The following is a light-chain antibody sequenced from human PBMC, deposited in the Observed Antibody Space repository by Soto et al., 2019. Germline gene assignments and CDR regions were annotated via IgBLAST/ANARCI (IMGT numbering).Light chain of an antibody. CDR2: AAS. CDR1: QGISSY. V-gene: IGKV1-8*01. Sequence: AIRMTQSPSSFSASTGDRVTITCRASQGISSYLAWYQQKPVKAPKLLIYAASTLQSGVPSRFSGSGSGTDFTLTISCLQSEDFVTYYCQQDYSYPWTFGQGTKVEIK. J-gene: IGKJ1*01. CDR3: QQDYSYPWT.